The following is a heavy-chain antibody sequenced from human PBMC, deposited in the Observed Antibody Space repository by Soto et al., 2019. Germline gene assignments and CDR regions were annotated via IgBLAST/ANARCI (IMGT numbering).Heavy chain of an antibody. D-gene: IGHD3-16*01. V-gene: IGHV4-4*02. CDR2: IYHSGST. CDR3: ARSYRDSVPFFFYMEV. CDR1: SGCISSNSW. J-gene: IGHJ6*03. Sequence: SETLSLTCAVSSGCISSNSWWSWVRQPPGKGLEWIGEIYHSGSTNYNPSLKSRVTISVDKSKNQFSLKLSSVTAADTAVYFCARSYRDSVPFFFYMEVWGERTTVTVS.